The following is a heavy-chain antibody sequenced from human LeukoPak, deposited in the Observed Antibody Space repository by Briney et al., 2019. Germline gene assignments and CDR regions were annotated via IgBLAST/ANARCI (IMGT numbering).Heavy chain of an antibody. D-gene: IGHD2-15*01. CDR3: ASSGLRPVAATPYYFDY. V-gene: IGHV1-69*05. CDR1: GGTFSSYA. CDR2: IIPIFGTA. J-gene: IGHJ4*02. Sequence: SVKVSCKASGGTFSSYAISWVRQAPGQGLEWMGGIIPIFGTANYAQKFQGRVTIPTDESTSTAYMELSSLRSEDTAVYYCASSGLRPVAATPYYFDYWGQGTLVTVSS.